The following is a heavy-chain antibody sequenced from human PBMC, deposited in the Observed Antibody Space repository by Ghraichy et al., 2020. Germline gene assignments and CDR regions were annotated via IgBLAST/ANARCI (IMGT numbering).Heavy chain of an antibody. CDR3: AKDPNWGSGS. Sequence: GESLNISCAASGFSFSTHAMTWVRQAPGTGLKWVSTISGRGDITWYADSVKGRFTISRDNAKNTLYLQMNSLRVEDTAIYYCAKDPNWGSGSWGQGNLVTVSS. V-gene: IGHV3-23*01. CDR1: GFSFSTHA. D-gene: IGHD7-27*01. CDR2: ISGRGDIT. J-gene: IGHJ5*02.